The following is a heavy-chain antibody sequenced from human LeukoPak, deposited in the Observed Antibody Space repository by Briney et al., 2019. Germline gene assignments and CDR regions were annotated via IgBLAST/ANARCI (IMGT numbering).Heavy chain of an antibody. D-gene: IGHD1-26*01. V-gene: IGHV1-18*01. J-gene: IGHJ4*02. Sequence: ASVKVSCKASGYTFTSYGISWVRQAPGQGLEWMGWISAYNGNTNYAQKLQGRVTMTTDTSTSTAYMELRSLRSDDTAVYYCARHISLSGSYRPNDYWGQGTLVTVSS. CDR2: ISAYNGNT. CDR3: ARHISLSGSYRPNDY. CDR1: GYTFTSYG.